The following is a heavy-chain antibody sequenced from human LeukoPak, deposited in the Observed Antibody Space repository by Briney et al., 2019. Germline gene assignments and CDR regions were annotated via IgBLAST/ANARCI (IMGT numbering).Heavy chain of an antibody. CDR3: ARAVTTGYFDL. V-gene: IGHV3-66*01. CDR1: GFTVRDNY. J-gene: IGHJ2*01. Sequence: GGSLRLSCAASGFTVRDNYMSWVRQAPGKGLEWVSLIYSGGNTFYPDSVRGRFTISRDDSKNTLSLQMNSLRAEDTAVYYCARAVTTGYFDLWGRGSLVTVSS. D-gene: IGHD4-11*01. CDR2: IYSGGNT.